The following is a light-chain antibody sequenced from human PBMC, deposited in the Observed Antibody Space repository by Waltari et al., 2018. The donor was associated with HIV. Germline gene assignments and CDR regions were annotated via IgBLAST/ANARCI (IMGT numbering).Light chain of an antibody. V-gene: IGLV1-44*01. J-gene: IGLJ3*02. CDR2: SNN. CDR3: AAWDDSLNGFWV. CDR1: SSSIGSNT. Sequence: QSVLTQPPSASGTPGQRVTISCSGSSSSIGSNTVNWFQQLPGTAPKLLIYSNNQRPSGVPDRFSGSKSGTSASLAISGLQSEDEADYYCAAWDDSLNGFWVFGGGPKLTVL.